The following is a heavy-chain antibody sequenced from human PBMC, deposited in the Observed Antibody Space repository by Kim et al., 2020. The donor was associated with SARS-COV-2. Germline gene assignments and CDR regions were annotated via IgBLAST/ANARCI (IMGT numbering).Heavy chain of an antibody. D-gene: IGHD6-13*01. Sequence: GGSLRLSCAASGFTFDDYAMHWVRQAPGKGLEWVSLISGDGGSTYYADSVKGRFTISRDNSKNSLYLQMNSLRTEDTALYYCATAAGCSSWYRVDYWGQGTLVTVSS. CDR3: ATAAGCSSWYRVDY. J-gene: IGHJ4*02. CDR1: GFTFDDYA. V-gene: IGHV3-43*02. CDR2: ISGDGGST.